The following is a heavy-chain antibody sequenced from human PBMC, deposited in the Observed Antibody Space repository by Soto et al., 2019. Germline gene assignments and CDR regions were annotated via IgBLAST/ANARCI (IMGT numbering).Heavy chain of an antibody. CDR1: GGTFSSYT. V-gene: IGHV1-69*02. CDR2: IIPILGIA. D-gene: IGHD6-6*01. J-gene: IGHJ5*02. CDR3: ASYSSSSFSNWFDP. Sequence: ASVKVSCKASGGTFSSYTISWVRQAPGQGLEWMGRIIPILGIANYAQKFQGRVTITADKSTSTAYMELSSLRSEDTAVYYCASYSSSSFSNWFDPWGQGTLVTVSS.